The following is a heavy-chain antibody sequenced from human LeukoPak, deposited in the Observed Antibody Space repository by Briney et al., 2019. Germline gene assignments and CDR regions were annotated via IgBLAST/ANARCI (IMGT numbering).Heavy chain of an antibody. J-gene: IGHJ4*02. V-gene: IGHV4-4*09. CDR3: ATSNDAKIAPFDH. CDR2: INTKGET. Sequence: SETLSLTCTVSGVSMSAYQWSWVRQSPEKGLEWIGYINTKGETSYNPSLKSRVTTSVDTSKSQFSLRLTSVTAADTAVYYCATSNDAKIAPFDHWGQGAPVTVSS. D-gene: IGHD2-21*01. CDR1: GVSMSAYQ.